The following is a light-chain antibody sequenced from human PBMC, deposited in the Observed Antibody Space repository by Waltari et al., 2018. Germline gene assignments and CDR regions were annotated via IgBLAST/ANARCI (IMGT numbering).Light chain of an antibody. J-gene: IGLJ2*01. CDR1: ISNIGTHY. V-gene: IGLV1-47*01. Sequence: QSVLTQPPSASGTPGQSVTISCSGSISNIGTHYVYWYQQLPGTAPKLLIYLTQQRPAGGPDRFAASKSGTSASLAISGSRFEDEADYYCATRDEGPTVVFGGGTKLTVL. CDR2: LTQ. CDR3: ATRDEGPTVV.